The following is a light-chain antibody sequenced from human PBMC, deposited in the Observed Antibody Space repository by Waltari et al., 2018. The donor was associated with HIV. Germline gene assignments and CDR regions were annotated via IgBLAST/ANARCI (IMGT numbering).Light chain of an antibody. V-gene: IGLV3-21*04. Sequence: SSRLTQPPSVSVAPGETATITCGAINIERKSVHWYQQKPGQAHVVVMSYDTDRPAGIAERVSGFNSGHSATLIISRVGAGDEADYFCQVWDSTTDHVLFGGGTRLTVL. CDR2: YDT. CDR1: NIERKS. J-gene: IGLJ2*01. CDR3: QVWDSTTDHVL.